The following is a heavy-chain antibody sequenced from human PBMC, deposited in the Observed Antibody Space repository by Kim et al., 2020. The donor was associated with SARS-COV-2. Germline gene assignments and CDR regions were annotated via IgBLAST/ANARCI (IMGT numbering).Heavy chain of an antibody. CDR2: IRSKAYDETT. CDR3: RRTQERGTSGGSAVYSYYGMDV. Sequence: GGSLRLSCTASGFTFGDYAMSWFRQAPGKGLEWVGFIRSKAYDETTEYAASVKGRFNISRDDSKTIAYLQMNSLKTEDTALYYCRRTQERGTSGGSAVYSYYGMDVWGQGTTVTVSS. CDR1: GFTFGDYA. V-gene: IGHV3-49*03. J-gene: IGHJ6*02. D-gene: IGHD2-15*01.